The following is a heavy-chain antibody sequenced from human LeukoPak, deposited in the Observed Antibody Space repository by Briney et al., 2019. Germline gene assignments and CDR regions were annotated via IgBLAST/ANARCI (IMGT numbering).Heavy chain of an antibody. V-gene: IGHV3-23*01. CDR2: ISGSGGST. D-gene: IGHD2-2*01. CDR3: AKDPEDIVVVPAANFDY. Sequence: PGGSLRLSCAASGFTFSSNAMSWVRQAPGKGLEWASAISGSGGSTYYVDSVKGRFTISRDNSKNTLYLQMNSLRAEDTAVYYCAKDPEDIVVVPAANFDYWGQGTLVTVSS. CDR1: GFTFSSNA. J-gene: IGHJ4*02.